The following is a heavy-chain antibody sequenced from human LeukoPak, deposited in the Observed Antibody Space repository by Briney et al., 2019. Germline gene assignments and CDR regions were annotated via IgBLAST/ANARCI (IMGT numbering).Heavy chain of an antibody. D-gene: IGHD3-10*01. V-gene: IGHV3-21*01. J-gene: IGHJ6*04. CDR2: ISTRSTYI. CDR3: ARDLIVGATYYYAMDV. CDR1: GFTFSSYS. Sequence: GGSLRLSCAASGFTFSSYSMNWVRQAPGKGLDWVSSISTRSTYIYYADSLKGRFTISRDNAKNSLYLQMNSLRADDTAVYYCARDLIVGATYYYAMDVWGKGTTVTVSS.